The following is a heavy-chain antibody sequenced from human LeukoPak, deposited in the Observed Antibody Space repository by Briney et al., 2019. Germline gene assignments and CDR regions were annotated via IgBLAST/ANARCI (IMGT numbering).Heavy chain of an antibody. CDR2: IYHSGST. Sequence: SETLSLTCTVSGGSISSSSYYWGWIRQPPGKGLEWIGSIYHSGSTYYNPSLKSRVTISVDTSKNQFSLKPSSVTAADTAVYYCARGGGWYEWYYWGQGTLVTVSS. V-gene: IGHV4-39*07. CDR3: ARGGGWYEWYY. CDR1: GGSISSSSYY. D-gene: IGHD6-19*01. J-gene: IGHJ4*02.